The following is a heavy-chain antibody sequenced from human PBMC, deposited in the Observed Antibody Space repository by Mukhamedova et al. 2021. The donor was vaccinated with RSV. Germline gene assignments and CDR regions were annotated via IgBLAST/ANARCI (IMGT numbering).Heavy chain of an antibody. CDR2: ITGSSRT. D-gene: IGHD2-15*01. Sequence: VSSITGSSRTAYADSVKGRFTIFRDNSKNTLYLQLNSLRAEDTAQYYCAKDQGGDVWYFEYWGQGVLVTVSS. CDR3: AKDQGGDVWYFEY. V-gene: IGHV3-23*01. J-gene: IGHJ4*02.